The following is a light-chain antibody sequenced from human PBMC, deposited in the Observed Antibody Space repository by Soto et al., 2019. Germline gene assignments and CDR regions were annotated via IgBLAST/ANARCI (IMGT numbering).Light chain of an antibody. CDR2: GAS. V-gene: IGKV3-15*01. Sequence: EIEMTQSPATLSVSPGERATLSCRASQSVSSNLAWYQQKPGQTPRLLVYGASTRATGVTVRFSGSGSGTEFNLTISSLQSEDFAVYYCQQYNDWPPLTFGGGTKVEIK. J-gene: IGKJ4*01. CDR3: QQYNDWPPLT. CDR1: QSVSSN.